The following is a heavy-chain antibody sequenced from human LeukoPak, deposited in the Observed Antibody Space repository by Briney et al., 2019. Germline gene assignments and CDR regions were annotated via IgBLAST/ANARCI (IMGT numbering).Heavy chain of an antibody. Sequence: ASVKVSCKASGYTFTGYYMHWVRRAPGQGLEWMGWINPNSGGTNYAQKFQGRVTMTRDTSISTAYMELSRLRSDDTAVYYCARLHPGIAAAGKEGFDYWGQGTLVTVSS. J-gene: IGHJ4*02. CDR3: ARLHPGIAAAGKEGFDY. V-gene: IGHV1-2*02. D-gene: IGHD6-13*01. CDR2: INPNSGGT. CDR1: GYTFTGYY.